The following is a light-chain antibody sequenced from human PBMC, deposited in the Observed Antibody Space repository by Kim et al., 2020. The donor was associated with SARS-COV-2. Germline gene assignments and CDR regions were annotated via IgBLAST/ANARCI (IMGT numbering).Light chain of an antibody. Sequence: ASVGDRVTITCRASQDISNYLAWFQLKPGKAPKLLIYAASALQPGVPSRFSGSGSGTDFTLTVTSLQPEDVATYYCQKCDSAPWTSGQGTKVDIK. J-gene: IGKJ1*01. CDR3: QKCDSAPWT. CDR2: AAS. V-gene: IGKV1-27*01. CDR1: QDISNY.